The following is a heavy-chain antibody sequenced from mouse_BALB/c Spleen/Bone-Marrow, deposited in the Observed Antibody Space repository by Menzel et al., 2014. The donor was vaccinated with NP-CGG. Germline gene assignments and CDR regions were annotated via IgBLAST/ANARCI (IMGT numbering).Heavy chain of an antibody. CDR1: GFTFSSYG. Sequence: EVKLVESGGDLVKPGGSLKLSCAASGFTFSSYGMSWARQTPDKRLEWVATINSGGVNTYYIDSVKGRFTISRDNAKNTLYLQMSSLKSEDTAMYHCARRGNWDGRAAMDYWGQGTSVTVSS. CDR2: INSGGVNT. D-gene: IGHD4-1*01. CDR3: ARRGNWDGRAAMDY. V-gene: IGHV5-6*02. J-gene: IGHJ4*01.